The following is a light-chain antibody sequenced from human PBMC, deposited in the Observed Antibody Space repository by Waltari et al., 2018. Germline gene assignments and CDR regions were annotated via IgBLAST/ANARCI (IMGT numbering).Light chain of an antibody. V-gene: IGLV2-14*03. CDR3: CSFTRSSTWV. J-gene: IGLJ3*02. Sequence: QSALTQPASVSGSPGQSIIISCTGTTNDLGGYNYVSWYQQHPGKAPKLMSYDVNRRPSGVSSRFSGSKSGNTASLIISGLQAEDEADYYCCSFTRSSTWVFGGGTKVTVL. CDR1: TNDLGGYNY. CDR2: DVN.